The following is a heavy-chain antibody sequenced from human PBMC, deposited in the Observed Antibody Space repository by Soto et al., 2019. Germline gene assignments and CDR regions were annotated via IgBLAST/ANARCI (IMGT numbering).Heavy chain of an antibody. V-gene: IGHV3-30*18. J-gene: IGHJ4*02. CDR3: AKIGLYNWNFDY. Sequence: VGSLRLSCAASGFTFSSYGMHWVRQAPGKGLEWVAVISYDGSNKYYADSVKGRFTISRDNSKNTPYLQMNSLRAEDTAVYYCAKIGLYNWNFDYWGQGTLVTVSS. D-gene: IGHD1-20*01. CDR1: GFTFSSYG. CDR2: ISYDGSNK.